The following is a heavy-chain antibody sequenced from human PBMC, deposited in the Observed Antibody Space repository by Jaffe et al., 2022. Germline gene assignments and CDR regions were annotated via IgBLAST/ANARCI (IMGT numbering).Heavy chain of an antibody. Sequence: QVQLVQSGAEVKKPGASVKVSCKASGYTFTSYAMHWVRQAPGQRLEWMGWINAGNGNTKYSQKFQGRVTITRDTSASTAYMELSSLRSEDTAVYYCARGSITIFGVVTQIDYWGQGTLVTVSS. CDR2: INAGNGNT. D-gene: IGHD3-3*01. CDR1: GYTFTSYA. V-gene: IGHV1-3*01. CDR3: ARGSITIFGVVTQIDY. J-gene: IGHJ4*02.